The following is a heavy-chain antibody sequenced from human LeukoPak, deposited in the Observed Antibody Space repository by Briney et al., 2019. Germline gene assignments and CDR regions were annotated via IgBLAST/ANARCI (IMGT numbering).Heavy chain of an antibody. V-gene: IGHV1-2*02. Sequence: ASVKVSCKASGFTFTGYYMHWVRQAPGQGLEWMGWIDPNSGGTNYAQKFQGRVTMTRDTSINTAFMELSRLRSDASAVYYCASAAVYGDPTNPYFDYWGQGTLVTVSS. D-gene: IGHD4-17*01. CDR2: IDPNSGGT. CDR1: GFTFTGYY. J-gene: IGHJ4*02. CDR3: ASAAVYGDPTNPYFDY.